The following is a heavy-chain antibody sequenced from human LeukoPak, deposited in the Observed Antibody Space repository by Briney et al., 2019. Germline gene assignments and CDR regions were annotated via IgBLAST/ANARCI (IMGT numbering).Heavy chain of an antibody. J-gene: IGHJ3*02. D-gene: IGHD3-22*01. CDR3: ARDGYITMIVVDPLSSFDI. Sequence: GGSLRLSCAASGFTFSSYGLHLVRQAPGKGLEGVAVISYDGSNEYYADSVKGRFTISRDNSKNTLYLQMNSLRAEDTAVYYCARDGYITMIVVDPLSSFDIWGQGTMVTVSS. CDR2: ISYDGSNE. V-gene: IGHV3-30-3*01. CDR1: GFTFSSYG.